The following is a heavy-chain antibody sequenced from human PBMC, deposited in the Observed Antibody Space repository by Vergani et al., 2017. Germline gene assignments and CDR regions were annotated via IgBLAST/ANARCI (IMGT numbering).Heavy chain of an antibody. V-gene: IGHV1-18*04. Sequence: QVQLVQSGAEVKKPGASVKVSCKASGYTFTSYGISWVRQAPGQGLEWMGWISAYNGNTNYAQKLQGRVTMTTDTSTSTAYMELRSLRSEDTAVYYCASEARNYDILTGSSGFDYWGQGTLVTVSS. CDR3: ASEARNYDILTGSSGFDY. J-gene: IGHJ4*02. CDR2: ISAYNGNT. D-gene: IGHD3-9*01. CDR1: GYTFTSYG.